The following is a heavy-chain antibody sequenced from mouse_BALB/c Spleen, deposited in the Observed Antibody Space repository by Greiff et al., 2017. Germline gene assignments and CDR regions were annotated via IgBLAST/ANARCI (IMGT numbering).Heavy chain of an antibody. J-gene: IGHJ4*01. V-gene: IGHV1-7*01. D-gene: IGHD3-3*01. CDR3: AREGRGAMDY. CDR2: INPSTGYT. CDR1: GYTFTSYW. Sequence: QVQLQQSGAELSKPGASVKMSCKASGYTFTSYWMHWVKQRPGQGLEWIGYINPSTGYTEYNQKFKDKATLTADKSSSTAYMQLSSLTSEDSAVYYCAREGRGAMDYWGQGTSVTVSS.